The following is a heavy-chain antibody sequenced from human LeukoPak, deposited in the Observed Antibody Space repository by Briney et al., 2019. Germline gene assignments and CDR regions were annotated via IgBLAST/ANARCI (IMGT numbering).Heavy chain of an antibody. CDR3: ARYYYDSSGYYYADY. Sequence: GGSLRLSCAASGFTFSSYGMHWVRQAPGKGLEWVAVIWYDGSNKYYADSVKGRFTISRDNSKNTLYPQMNSLRAEDTAVYYCARYYYDSSGYYYADYWGQGTLVTVSS. CDR2: IWYDGSNK. J-gene: IGHJ4*02. CDR1: GFTFSSYG. V-gene: IGHV3-33*01. D-gene: IGHD3-22*01.